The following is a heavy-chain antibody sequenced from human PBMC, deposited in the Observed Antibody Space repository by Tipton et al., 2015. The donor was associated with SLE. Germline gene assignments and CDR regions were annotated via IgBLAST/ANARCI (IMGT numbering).Heavy chain of an antibody. D-gene: IGHD3-9*01. V-gene: IGHV1-18*01. CDR1: VYTFISYG. J-gene: IGHJ4*02. CDR2: ISAYNRNT. Sequence: QVQLVQSGAEVKKPGASVKVSCKASVYTFISYGISWVRQAPGQGLEWMGWISAYNRNTNYGQKFQGRVTMTIDTSTNTAYMELTSLRSDDTAVYYCARDLGGGYFEIGNSDYWGQGTLVTVSS. CDR3: ARDLGGGYFEIGNSDY.